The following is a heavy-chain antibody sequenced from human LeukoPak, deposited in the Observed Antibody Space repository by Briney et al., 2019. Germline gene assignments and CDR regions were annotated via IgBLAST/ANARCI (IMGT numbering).Heavy chain of an antibody. CDR1: GFTFSNYA. Sequence: GGSLRLSCAASGFTFSNYAMSWVRQAPGKGLEWVSGISGSGGSTYYADSVKGRFTISRDNSKDTLYLQMNSLRAEDTAVYYCAKVRRSSSSNFDYWGQGTLVTVSS. D-gene: IGHD6-6*01. V-gene: IGHV3-23*01. CDR2: ISGSGGST. CDR3: AKVRRSSSSNFDY. J-gene: IGHJ4*02.